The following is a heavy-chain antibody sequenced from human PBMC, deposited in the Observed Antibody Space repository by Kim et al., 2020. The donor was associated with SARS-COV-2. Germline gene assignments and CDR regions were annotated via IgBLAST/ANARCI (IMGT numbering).Heavy chain of an antibody. J-gene: IGHJ6*03. CDR3: ARESVHMVVVVVAPYYYYYMDV. Sequence: SETLSLTCAVYGGSFSGYYWSWIRQPPGKGLEWIGEINHSGSTNYNPSLKSRVTISVDTSKNQFSLKLSSVTAADTAVYYCARESVHMVVVVVAPYYYYYMDVWGKGTTVTVSS. CDR1: GGSFSGYY. CDR2: INHSGST. V-gene: IGHV4-34*01. D-gene: IGHD2-15*01.